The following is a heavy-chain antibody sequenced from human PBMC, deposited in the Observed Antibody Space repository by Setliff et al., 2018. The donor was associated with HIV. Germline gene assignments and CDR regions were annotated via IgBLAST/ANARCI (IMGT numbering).Heavy chain of an antibody. Sequence: ASVKVSCKASGYTSTSYARHWVRRAPGQRLEWMGWINAGNGNTKYSQKFQGRVTITRDTSASTAYMELSSLRSEETAVYYCARSRSGGSSPFDYWGPATLVTVSS. CDR3: ARSRSGGSSPFDY. CDR2: INAGNGNT. D-gene: IGHD6-19*01. V-gene: IGHV1-3*01. CDR1: GYTSTSYA. J-gene: IGHJ4*02.